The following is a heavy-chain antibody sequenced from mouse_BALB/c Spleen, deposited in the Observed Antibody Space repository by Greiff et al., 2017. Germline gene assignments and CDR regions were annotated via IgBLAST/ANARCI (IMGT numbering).Heavy chain of an antibody. CDR2: INPSSGYT. Sequence: QVHVKQSGAELARPGASVKMSCKASGYTFTSYTMHWVKQRPGQGLEWIGYINPSSGYTNYNQKFKDKATLTADKSSSTAYMQLSSLTSEDSAVYYCARYYGYVFDYWGQGTTLTVSS. CDR3: ARYYGYVFDY. V-gene: IGHV1-4*01. D-gene: IGHD1-2*01. CDR1: GYTFTSYT. J-gene: IGHJ2*01.